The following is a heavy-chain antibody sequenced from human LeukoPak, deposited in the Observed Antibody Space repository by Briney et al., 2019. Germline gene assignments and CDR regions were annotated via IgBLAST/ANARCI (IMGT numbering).Heavy chain of an antibody. CDR3: AREAYCSSTSCPPGIGQFDY. CDR2: ISYDGSNK. V-gene: IGHV3-30*01. D-gene: IGHD2-2*01. CDR1: GFTFSSYA. J-gene: IGHJ4*02. Sequence: GRSLRLSCAASGFTFSSYAMHWVRQAPGKGLEWVAVISYDGSNKYYADSVKGRFTFSRDNSKNTLYLQMNSLRAKDTAVYYCAREAYCSSTSCPPGIGQFDYWGQGTLVTVSS.